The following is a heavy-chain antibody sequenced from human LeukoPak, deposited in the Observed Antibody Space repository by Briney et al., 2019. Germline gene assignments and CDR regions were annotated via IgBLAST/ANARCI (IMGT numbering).Heavy chain of an antibody. CDR1: GFTFSSYA. D-gene: IGHD6-25*01. J-gene: IGHJ6*03. CDR2: ISYDGSNK. V-gene: IGHV3-30*04. CDR3: AREAEDYYYYYMDV. Sequence: GRSLRLSCAASGFTFSSYAMHWVRQAPGKGLEWVAVISYDGSNKYYADSVKGRFTISRDNSKNTLYLQMNSLRAEDTAVYYCAREAEDYYYYYMDVWGKGTTVTVSS.